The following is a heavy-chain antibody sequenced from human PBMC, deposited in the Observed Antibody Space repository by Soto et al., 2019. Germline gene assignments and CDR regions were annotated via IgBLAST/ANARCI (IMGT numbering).Heavy chain of an antibody. CDR2: IGGGGRST. Sequence: ESGGALVQPGGSLRLSCAGSGFTFSNYAMNWVRQAPGKGLEWVSAIGGGGRSTYYADSVKGRFTVSRDNSKNTLFLQMNSLRAEDTAVYFCAKDARGYNRAADYWGQGTLVTVSS. D-gene: IGHD1-1*01. CDR3: AKDARGYNRAADY. CDR1: GFTFSNYA. V-gene: IGHV3-23*01. J-gene: IGHJ4*02.